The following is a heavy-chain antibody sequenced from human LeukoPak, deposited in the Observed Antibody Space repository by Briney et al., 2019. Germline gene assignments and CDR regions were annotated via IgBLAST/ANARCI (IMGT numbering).Heavy chain of an antibody. V-gene: IGHV1-2*02. CDR1: GYTFTGYY. J-gene: IGHJ4*02. CDR2: INHDSGGT. D-gene: IGHD3-10*01. Sequence: ASVKVSCKASGYTFTGYYMHWVRQAPGQGLEWMGWINHDSGGTNYAQKFQGRVTMTRDTSISTAYMELSRLRSDDTAIYYCARDYASLGSGDFDYWGQGTLVTVSS. CDR3: ARDYASLGSGDFDY.